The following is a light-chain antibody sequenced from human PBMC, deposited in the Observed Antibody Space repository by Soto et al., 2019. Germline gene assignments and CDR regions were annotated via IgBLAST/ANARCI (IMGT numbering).Light chain of an antibody. CDR3: QQYIRWPLT. Sequence: GDRVTITCRASQSIGGFLNWYQQKLGKAPKLLIYAASSLQSGVPSRFSGSGSGTDFTLTISSLQSEDYAVYFCQQYIRWPLTFGGGTKVDI. CDR1: QSIGGF. CDR2: AAS. J-gene: IGKJ4*01. V-gene: IGKV1-39*02.